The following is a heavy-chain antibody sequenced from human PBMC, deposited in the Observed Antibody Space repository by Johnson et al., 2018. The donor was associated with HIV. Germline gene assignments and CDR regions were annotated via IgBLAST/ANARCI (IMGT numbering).Heavy chain of an antibody. CDR1: GFTFDDYG. CDR3: ARGWLGLDAFDI. V-gene: IGHV3-20*04. Sequence: VQLVESGGGVVRPGGSLRLSCVASGFTFDDYGMTWVRQAPGKGLEWVSGINWHGGSTAYADSVKGRFTISRDNAKNSLYLQMNSLGVEDTALYYCARGWLGLDAFDIWGQGTMVTVSS. D-gene: IGHD6-19*01. CDR2: INWHGGST. J-gene: IGHJ3*02.